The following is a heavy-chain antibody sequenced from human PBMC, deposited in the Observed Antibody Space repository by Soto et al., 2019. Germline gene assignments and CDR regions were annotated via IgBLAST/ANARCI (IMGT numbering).Heavy chain of an antibody. D-gene: IGHD2-15*01. CDR3: ARHGYCSGGSCYPYYYYGMDV. CDR2: IYYSGST. CDR1: GGSISSYY. Sequence: PSETLSLTCTVSGGSISSYYWSWIRQPPGKGLEWIGYIYYSGSTNYNPSLKSRVTISVDTSKNQFSLKLSSVTAADTAVYYCARHGYCSGGSCYPYYYYGMDVWGQGTTVTVAS. J-gene: IGHJ6*02. V-gene: IGHV4-59*08.